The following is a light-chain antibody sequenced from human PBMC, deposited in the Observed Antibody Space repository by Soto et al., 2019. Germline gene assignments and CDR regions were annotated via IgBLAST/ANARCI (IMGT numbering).Light chain of an antibody. CDR3: QQRSNWPPIT. CDR2: DAS. V-gene: IGKV3-11*01. Sequence: EIVLTQSPATLSLSPGERATLSCRASQSVSSYLAWYQQKPGQAPRLLIYDASNRATGIPARFSGSGSGTGCTLSISSLEPEDFAVYYCQQRSNWPPITFGQGTRLEIK. J-gene: IGKJ5*01. CDR1: QSVSSY.